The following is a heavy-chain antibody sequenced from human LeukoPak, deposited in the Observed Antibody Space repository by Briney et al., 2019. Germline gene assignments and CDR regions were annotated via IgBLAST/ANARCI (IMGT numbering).Heavy chain of an antibody. CDR2: IYYSGST. CDR1: GGSFSGYY. J-gene: IGHJ4*02. V-gene: IGHV4-59*01. CDR3: ARAYYDFWSGYFDY. D-gene: IGHD3-3*01. Sequence: TSETLSLTCAVYGGSFSGYYWNWIRQPPGKGLEWTGYIYYSGSTNYNPSLKSRVTISVDTSKNQFSLKLSSVTAADTAVYYCARAYYDFWSGYFDYWGQGTLVTVSS.